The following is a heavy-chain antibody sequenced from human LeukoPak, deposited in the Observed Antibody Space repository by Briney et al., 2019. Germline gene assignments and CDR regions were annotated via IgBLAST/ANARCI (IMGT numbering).Heavy chain of an antibody. J-gene: IGHJ2*01. CDR3: ARGQIYDYWTPVSWKFDL. V-gene: IGHV4-38-2*02. D-gene: IGHD3/OR15-3a*01. CDR2: IYTTGAGST. CDR1: GFSITSGYF. Sequence: PSETLSLTCSVSGFSITSGYFWGWIRQSPGKGLEWIGNIYTTGAGSTYYNPSVKSRVTLFSDKAKNQLSLKMNSVTAADTAVYYCARGQIYDYWTPVSWKFDLWGRGTLVSVPS.